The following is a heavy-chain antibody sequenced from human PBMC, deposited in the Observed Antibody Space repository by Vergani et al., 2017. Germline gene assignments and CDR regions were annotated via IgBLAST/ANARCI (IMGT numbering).Heavy chain of an antibody. V-gene: IGHV3-23*04. Sequence: VQLVESGGGVVQPGGSLRLSCIASGFTFRIYGMHWVRQAPGKGLEWVSAISGSGGSTYYADSVKGRFTISRDNSKNTLYLQMNSLRAEDTAVYYCAKNWWSVYWGQGTLVTVSS. D-gene: IGHD2-8*02. CDR1: GFTFRIYG. CDR2: ISGSGGST. J-gene: IGHJ4*02. CDR3: AKNWWSVY.